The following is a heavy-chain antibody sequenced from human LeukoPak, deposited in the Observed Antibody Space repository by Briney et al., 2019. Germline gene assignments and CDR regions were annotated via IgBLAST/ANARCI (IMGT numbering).Heavy chain of an antibody. CDR1: GGSFSGYY. CDR3: ARDLGRVAVAGTVDY. D-gene: IGHD6-19*01. CDR2: INHSGST. Sequence: SETLSLTCAVYGGSFSGYYWSWIRQPPGKGLEWIGEINHSGSTNYNPSLKSRVTISVDKSKNQFSLKLSSVTAADTAVYYCARDLGRVAVAGTVDYWGQGTLVTVSS. V-gene: IGHV4-34*01. J-gene: IGHJ4*02.